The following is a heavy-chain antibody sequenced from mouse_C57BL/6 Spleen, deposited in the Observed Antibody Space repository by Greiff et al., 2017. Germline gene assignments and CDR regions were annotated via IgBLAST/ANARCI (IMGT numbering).Heavy chain of an antibody. D-gene: IGHD2-3*01. CDR2: INPYNGGT. CDR3: AGDGSIGAY. J-gene: IGHJ3*01. Sequence: DVKLQESGPVLVKPGASVKMSCKASGYTFTDYYMNWVKQSHGKSLEWIGVINPYNGGTSYNQKFKGKATLTVDKSSSTAYMELNSLTSEDSAVYYCAGDGSIGAYWGQGTLVTVSA. CDR1: GYTFTDYY. V-gene: IGHV1-19*01.